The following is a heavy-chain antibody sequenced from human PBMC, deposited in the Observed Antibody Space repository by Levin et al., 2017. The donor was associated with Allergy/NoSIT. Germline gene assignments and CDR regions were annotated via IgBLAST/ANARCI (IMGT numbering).Heavy chain of an antibody. CDR1: GFTFSSYG. Sequence: GGSLRLSCAASGFTFSSYGMHWVRQAPGKGLEWVAVIWYDGSNKYYADSVKGRFTISRDNSKNTLYLQMNSKRAEDTAVYYCARDHRATNDYGTDDAFDIWGQGTMVTVSS. CDR2: IWYDGSNK. D-gene: IGHD4-17*01. J-gene: IGHJ3*02. CDR3: ARDHRATNDYGTDDAFDI. V-gene: IGHV3-33*01.